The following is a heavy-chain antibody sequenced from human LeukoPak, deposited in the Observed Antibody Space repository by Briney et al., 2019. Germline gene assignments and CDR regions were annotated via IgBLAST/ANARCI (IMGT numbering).Heavy chain of an antibody. V-gene: IGHV4-59*01. Sequence: SETLSLTCTVSGGSISSYYWSWIRQSPGKGLECIGYIHYTGSTNYNPSLKSRVTISVETSKNQFSLKLKSVTAAGTAVYYCARGGYYGSGSDFRFDPWGQGTLVTVSS. D-gene: IGHD3-10*01. CDR3: ARGGYYGSGSDFRFDP. CDR1: GGSISSYY. J-gene: IGHJ5*02. CDR2: IHYTGST.